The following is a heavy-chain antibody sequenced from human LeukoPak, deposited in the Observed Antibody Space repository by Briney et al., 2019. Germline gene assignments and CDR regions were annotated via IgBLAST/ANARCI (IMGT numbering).Heavy chain of an antibody. V-gene: IGHV4-30-4*01. CDR2: IYYSGST. D-gene: IGHD1-7*01. Sequence: PSQTLSLTCTVSGGSISSGDYYWSWIRQPPGRGLEWIGYIYYSGSTYYNPSLKSRVTISVDTSKNQFSLKLSSVTAADTAVYYCARDLLGTTHDHYYYYGMDVWGQETTVTVSS. CDR3: ARDLLGTTHDHYYYYGMDV. J-gene: IGHJ6*02. CDR1: GGSISSGDYY.